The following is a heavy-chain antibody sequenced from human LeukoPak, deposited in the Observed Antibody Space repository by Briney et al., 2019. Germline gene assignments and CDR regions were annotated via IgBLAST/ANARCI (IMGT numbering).Heavy chain of an antibody. Sequence: GGSLRLSCAASGFTLSRSWTSWVRQAPGKGLEWVANINQDGSEKNYVDSVKGRFTISRDNAKNSLYLQMNSLRAEDTAVYYCARAYQTDYWGQGTLVTVSS. CDR2: INQDGSEK. CDR1: GFTLSRSW. D-gene: IGHD2-2*01. CDR3: ARAYQTDY. V-gene: IGHV3-7*05. J-gene: IGHJ4*02.